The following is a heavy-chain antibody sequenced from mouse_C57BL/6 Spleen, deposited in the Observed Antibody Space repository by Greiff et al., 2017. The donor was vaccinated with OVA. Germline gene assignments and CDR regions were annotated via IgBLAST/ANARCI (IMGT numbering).Heavy chain of an antibody. CDR3: ARTDYGSSSYAMDY. J-gene: IGHJ4*01. Sequence: VQLQQSGPELVKPGASVKISCKASGYAFSSSWMNWVKQRPGKGLEWIGRIYPGGGGTNYNGKFKGKATLTADQSSSTAYMQLSSLTSEDSAVYFCARTDYGSSSYAMDYWGQGTSVTVSS. D-gene: IGHD1-1*01. CDR2: IYPGGGGT. V-gene: IGHV1-82*01. CDR1: GYAFSSSW.